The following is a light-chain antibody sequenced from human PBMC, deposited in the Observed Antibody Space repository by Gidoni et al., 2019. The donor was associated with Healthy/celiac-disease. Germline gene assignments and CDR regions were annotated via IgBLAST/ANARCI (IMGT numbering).Light chain of an antibody. CDR2: SNN. J-gene: IGLJ3*02. CDR1: SSNLRSNT. Sequence: QSVLTQPPSASGTPGQRVTISCSGSSSNLRSNTVNWYQQLPGTAPKPLISSNNQRPSGVPDRFSGSKSGTSASLAISGLQSEDEADYYCAAWDDSLGWVFGGGTKLTVL. V-gene: IGLV1-44*01. CDR3: AAWDDSLGWV.